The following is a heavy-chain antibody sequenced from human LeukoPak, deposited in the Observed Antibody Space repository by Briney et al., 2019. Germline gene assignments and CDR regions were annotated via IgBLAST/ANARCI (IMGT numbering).Heavy chain of an antibody. CDR3: VKDLKMYYYGLGSTYDY. Sequence: GGSLRLSCAAYGFAFSGYGMHWVRQAPGKGLEWVTFIRFDGTNKYYVDSVRGRFIISRDDPSKTLYLQMDSLRPDDTAVYYCVKDLKMYYYGLGSTYDYWGQGTLVLVSS. CDR1: GFAFSGYG. D-gene: IGHD3-10*01. J-gene: IGHJ4*02. CDR2: IRFDGTNK. V-gene: IGHV3-30*02.